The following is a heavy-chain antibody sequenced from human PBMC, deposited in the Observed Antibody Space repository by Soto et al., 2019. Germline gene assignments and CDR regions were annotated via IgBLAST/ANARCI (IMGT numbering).Heavy chain of an antibody. V-gene: IGHV3-30*19. Sequence: QVQLVESGGGVVQPGTSLRLSCVGSGFTFRSFVIHWVRQAPGKGLEWVARTSYDGSNKYYDDSVKGRFTISRDNSRNTVDLPMDSLRLEDTAIYYCARWGTTGGLDVWGQGTLVSVSS. J-gene: IGHJ4*02. CDR3: ARWGTTGGLDV. CDR1: GFTFRSFV. CDR2: TSYDGSNK. D-gene: IGHD3-16*01.